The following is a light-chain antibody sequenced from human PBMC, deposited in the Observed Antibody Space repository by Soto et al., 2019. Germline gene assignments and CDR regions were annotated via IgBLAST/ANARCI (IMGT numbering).Light chain of an antibody. CDR1: QGITNS. CDR3: QQLTRNPLT. Sequence: DIHLTQSPSFLSASVGDRFTITCRASQGITNSLACYQQKPGKAPNLLIYAASTLQGGVPSRFRVSESGTDFPLTTSCMQPEAFATSYCQQLTRNPLTFGGGTKVAIK. V-gene: IGKV1-9*01. J-gene: IGKJ4*01. CDR2: AAS.